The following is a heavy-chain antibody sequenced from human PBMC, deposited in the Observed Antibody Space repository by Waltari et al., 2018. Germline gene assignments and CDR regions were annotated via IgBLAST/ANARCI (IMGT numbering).Heavy chain of an antibody. J-gene: IGHJ4*02. Sequence: QVQLVESGGGVVQPGRSLRLSCAASGFTFSSYGMHWVRQAPGKGLEWVAVIWYDGSNKYYADSVKGRFTISRDNSKKTLYLQMNSLRAEDTAMYYCAKERSDYDILTGFAYWGQGTLVTVSS. D-gene: IGHD3-9*01. CDR3: AKERSDYDILTGFAY. CDR2: IWYDGSNK. V-gene: IGHV3-30*18. CDR1: GFTFSSYG.